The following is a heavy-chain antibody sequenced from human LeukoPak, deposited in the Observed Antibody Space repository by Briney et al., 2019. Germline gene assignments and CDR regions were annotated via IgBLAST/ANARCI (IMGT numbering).Heavy chain of an antibody. CDR3: AKASFLPGAMPVP. Sequence: GGSLRLSCAASGFTFDDYGMSWVRQAPGKGLEWVSAISGSGGSTYYADSVKGRFTISRDNSKNTLYLQMNSLRAEDTAVYYCAKASFLPGAMPVPWGQGTLVTVSS. V-gene: IGHV3-23*01. CDR2: ISGSGGST. CDR1: GFTFDDYG. D-gene: IGHD2-2*01. J-gene: IGHJ5*02.